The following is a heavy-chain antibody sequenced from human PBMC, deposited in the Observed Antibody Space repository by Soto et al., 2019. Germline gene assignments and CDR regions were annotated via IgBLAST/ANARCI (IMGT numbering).Heavy chain of an antibody. V-gene: IGHV5-10-1*01. CDR3: ARHMSGYYDSSGYPPGWFDP. CDR1: GYSFTSYW. Sequence: GESLKISCKGSGYSFTSYWISWVRQMPGKGLEWMGRIDPSDSYTNYSPSSQGHVTISADKSISTAYLQWSSLKASDTAMYYCARHMSGYYDSSGYPPGWFDPWGQGTLVTVSS. J-gene: IGHJ5*02. D-gene: IGHD3-22*01. CDR2: IDPSDSYT.